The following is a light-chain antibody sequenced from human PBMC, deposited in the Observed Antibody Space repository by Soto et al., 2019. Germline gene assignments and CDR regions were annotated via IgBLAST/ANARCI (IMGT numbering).Light chain of an antibody. Sequence: EIVLTQSPGTVSLSPGERSTLSCRASQSVSRSYLAWYQLKPGQAPRLVIFDASTRATGIPERFSGSGSGTHFTLTITSLEPEDFAVYYCQEYDGAPPVTFGLGTRLEIK. CDR3: QEYDGAPPVT. CDR2: DAS. V-gene: IGKV3-20*01. J-gene: IGKJ5*01. CDR1: QSVSRSY.